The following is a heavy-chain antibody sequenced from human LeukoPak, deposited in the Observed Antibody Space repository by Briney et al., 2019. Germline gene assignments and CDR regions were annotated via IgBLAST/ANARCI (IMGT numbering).Heavy chain of an antibody. J-gene: IGHJ4*02. V-gene: IGHV4-59*01. CDR3: VVGHNYFDY. Sequence: SGTLSLTCSVSGGSISSYYWSWIPQPPGKGLEWIGYIYYSGSINYNPSLKSRVTISVDTSKNQLSLKLSSVTAADTAVYYCVVGHNYFDYWGQGTLVTVSS. D-gene: IGHD2-15*01. CDR2: IYYSGSI. CDR1: GGSISSYY.